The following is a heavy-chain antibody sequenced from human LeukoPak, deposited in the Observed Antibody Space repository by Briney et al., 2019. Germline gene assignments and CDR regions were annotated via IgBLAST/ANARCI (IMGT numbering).Heavy chain of an antibody. CDR2: IIPILGIA. Sequence: GSSVKVSCKASGGTFSSYTISWARQAPGQGLEWMGRIIPILGIANYAQKFQGRVTITADKSSSTAYMELSSLRSEDTAVYYCAREAGSGSYHRNNYYFDYWGQGTLVTVSS. CDR1: GGTFSSYT. D-gene: IGHD1-26*01. CDR3: AREAGSGSYHRNNYYFDY. J-gene: IGHJ4*02. V-gene: IGHV1-69*04.